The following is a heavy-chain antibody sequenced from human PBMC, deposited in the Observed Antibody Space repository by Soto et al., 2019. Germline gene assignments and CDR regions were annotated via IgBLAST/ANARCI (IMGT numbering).Heavy chain of an antibody. CDR3: TVTNYYDSSGYYFSMDY. CDR2: IKSKTDGGTT. V-gene: IGHV3-15*07. D-gene: IGHD3-22*01. CDR1: GFTFSNAW. Sequence: GGSLRLSCAASGFTFSNAWMNWVRQAPGKGLEWVCRIKSKTDGGTTDYAAPVKGRFTISTDDSKNTLYLQMNSLKTEDTAVYYCTVTNYYDSSGYYFSMDYWGQGTLVTVSS. J-gene: IGHJ4*02.